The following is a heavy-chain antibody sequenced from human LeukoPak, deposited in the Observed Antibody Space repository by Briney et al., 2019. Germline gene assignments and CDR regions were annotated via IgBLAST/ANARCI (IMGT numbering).Heavy chain of an antibody. CDR3: ARDYGYAFDI. V-gene: IGHV3-48*01. Sequence: ETLSLTCTVSGGSISSYIMNWVRQAPGKGLEWLSYIGTSYSSMSHADSVKGRLTISRDNAKNSLYLQMNSLRAEDTAVYYCARDYGYAFDIWGQGTMVTVSS. CDR2: IGTSYSSM. D-gene: IGHD3-10*01. CDR1: GGSISSYI. J-gene: IGHJ3*02.